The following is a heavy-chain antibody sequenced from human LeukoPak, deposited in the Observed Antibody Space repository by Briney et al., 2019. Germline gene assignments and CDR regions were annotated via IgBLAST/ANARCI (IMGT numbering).Heavy chain of an antibody. D-gene: IGHD6-19*01. Sequence: ASVNVSCKASGGTFSRYAISWVRQAPGQGLEWMGGIIPIFGTANYAQKFQGRVTMTRDTSTSTVYMELSSLRSEDTAVYYCARDNSTPSASHIAVAAFDIWGQGTMVTVSS. CDR3: ARDNSTPSASHIAVAAFDI. CDR2: IIPIFGTA. J-gene: IGHJ3*02. V-gene: IGHV1-69*05. CDR1: GGTFSRYA.